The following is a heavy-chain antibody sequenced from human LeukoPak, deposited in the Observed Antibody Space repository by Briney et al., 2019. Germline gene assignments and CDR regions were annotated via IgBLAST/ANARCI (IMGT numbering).Heavy chain of an antibody. V-gene: IGHV3-23*01. CDR1: GFIFSSYA. Sequence: SGGSLRLSCAASGFIFSSYAMTWVRQAPGKGLESVSTISGSGDSTFYADSVKGRFTISRDNSKDTLYLQMNSLRAEDTAVYYCAKIATVTTDDYWGQGTLVTVSS. D-gene: IGHD4-17*01. J-gene: IGHJ4*02. CDR2: ISGSGDST. CDR3: AKIATVTTDDY.